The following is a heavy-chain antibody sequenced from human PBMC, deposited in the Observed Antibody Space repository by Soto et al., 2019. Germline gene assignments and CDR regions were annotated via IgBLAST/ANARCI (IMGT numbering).Heavy chain of an antibody. Sequence: PGGSLRLSCAASGVTFSSHGMSWVRQAPGKGLEWVSYISSSSSTIYYADSVKGRFTISRDNAKNTLYLQMNSLRAEDTAVYYCAKDQVGAYWFDPWGQGTLVTVSS. J-gene: IGHJ5*02. V-gene: IGHV3-48*01. CDR2: ISSSSSTI. CDR3: AKDQVGAYWFDP. CDR1: GVTFSSHG. D-gene: IGHD1-26*01.